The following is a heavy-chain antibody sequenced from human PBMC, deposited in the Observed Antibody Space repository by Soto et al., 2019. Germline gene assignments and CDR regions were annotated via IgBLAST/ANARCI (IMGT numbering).Heavy chain of an antibody. CDR1: GYTFTGYY. CDR2: INPNSGGT. J-gene: IGHJ6*02. Sequence: ASVKVSCKASGYTFTGYYMHWVRQAPGQGLEWMGRINPNSGGTNYAQKFQGWVTMTRDTSISTAYMELSRLRSDHTAVYYCARSGYCSGGSCYVPLSGMDVWGQGTTVTVSS. D-gene: IGHD2-15*01. V-gene: IGHV1-2*04. CDR3: ARSGYCSGGSCYVPLSGMDV.